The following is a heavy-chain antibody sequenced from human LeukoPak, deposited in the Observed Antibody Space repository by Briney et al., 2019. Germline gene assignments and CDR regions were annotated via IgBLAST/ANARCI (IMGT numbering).Heavy chain of an antibody. CDR2: INHSGST. Sequence: SETLSLTCAVYGGSVSGYYWSWIRQPPGKGLEWIGEINHSGSTNYNPSLKSRVTISVDTSKNQFSLKLSSVTAADTAVYYCARGSTWMATTNYYFDYWGQGSLVTVSS. CDR3: ARGSTWMATTNYYFDY. D-gene: IGHD5-24*01. CDR1: GGSVSGYY. V-gene: IGHV4-34*01. J-gene: IGHJ4*02.